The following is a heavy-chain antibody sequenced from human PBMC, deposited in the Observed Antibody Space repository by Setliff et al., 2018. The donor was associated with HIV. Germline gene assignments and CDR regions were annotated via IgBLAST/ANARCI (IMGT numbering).Heavy chain of an antibody. CDR1: GFTFDDYG. V-gene: IGHV3-15*01. D-gene: IGHD3-22*01. J-gene: IGHJ4*02. Sequence: GGSLRLSCAASGFTFDDYGMNWVRQAPGKGLEWVGRIKSKTDGGTTDYAAPVKGRFTISRDDSKNTLYLQMNSLKTEDTAVYYCTTDPTMIVVGIHDYWGQGTLVTVSS. CDR3: TTDPTMIVVGIHDY. CDR2: IKSKTDGGTT.